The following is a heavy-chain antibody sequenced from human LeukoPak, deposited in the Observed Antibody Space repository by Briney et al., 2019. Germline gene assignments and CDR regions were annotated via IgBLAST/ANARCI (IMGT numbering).Heavy chain of an antibody. Sequence: GGSLRLSWAASGFTFSSYSMNWVRQAPGKGLEWVSSISSSSSYIYYADSVKGRFTISRDNAKNSLYLQMNSLRAEDTAVYYCARRGCSGGSCYIDYWGQGTLVTVSS. V-gene: IGHV3-21*01. CDR1: GFTFSSYS. CDR3: ARRGCSGGSCYIDY. D-gene: IGHD2-15*01. J-gene: IGHJ4*02. CDR2: ISSSSSYI.